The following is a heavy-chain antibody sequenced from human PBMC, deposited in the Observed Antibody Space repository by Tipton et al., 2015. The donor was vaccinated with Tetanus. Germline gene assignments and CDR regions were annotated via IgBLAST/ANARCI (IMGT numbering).Heavy chain of an antibody. Sequence: GSLRLSCAISGFSVSSNYLTWVRQAPGKGLEWVSVIHTGGNTYYADSVKGRFTVSRDNSKNTFHLQMNSLRAEDTAVYYRSRLWAAALDYWGQGTLVTVSS. D-gene: IGHD3-10*01. CDR1: GFSVSSNY. V-gene: IGHV3-53*01. CDR3: SRLWAAALDY. CDR2: IHTGGNT. J-gene: IGHJ4*02.